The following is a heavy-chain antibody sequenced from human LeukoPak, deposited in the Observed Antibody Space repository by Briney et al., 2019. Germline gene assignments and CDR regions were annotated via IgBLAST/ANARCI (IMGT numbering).Heavy chain of an antibody. CDR3: ARIGASGTGLLAYFDY. V-gene: IGHV4-4*07. J-gene: IGHJ4*02. CDR2: IYTSGST. D-gene: IGHD6-13*01. CDR1: GGSIISYY. Sequence: SETLSLTCTLPGGSIISYYWSWLRQPAGKGLEWIGRIYTSGSTNYNPSLKSRVTMSVDTSKNQFSLKLSSVTAADTAVYYCARIGASGTGLLAYFDYWGQGTLVTVSS.